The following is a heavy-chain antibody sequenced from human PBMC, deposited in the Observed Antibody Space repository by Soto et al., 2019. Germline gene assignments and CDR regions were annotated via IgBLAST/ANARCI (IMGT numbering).Heavy chain of an antibody. Sequence: QVQLVESGGGVVQPGRSLRLSCAASGFTFSTYGIHWVRQAPGKGLEWVAVIWHDGSYKYYADSVKDRVTISRDNSKNTLYLQMNSLRAGDTAVYYCARAVGPFAYCCQGTLVTVSS. CDR1: GFTFSTYG. CDR2: IWHDGSYK. V-gene: IGHV3-33*01. J-gene: IGHJ4*02. D-gene: IGHD1-26*01. CDR3: ARAVGPFAY.